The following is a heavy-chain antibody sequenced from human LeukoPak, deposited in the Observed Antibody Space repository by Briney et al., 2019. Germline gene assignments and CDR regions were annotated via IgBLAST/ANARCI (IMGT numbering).Heavy chain of an antibody. CDR1: GFTFSDYY. J-gene: IGHJ4*02. D-gene: IGHD2-2*01. Sequence: GGSLRLSCAASGFTFSDYYMSWIRQAPGKGLEWVSYISSSGSTIYYADSVKGRFTISRDNAKNSLYLQMNSLRAEDTAVYYCAREVVPAAMLLYFDYWGQGTLVTVSS. CDR2: ISSSGSTI. V-gene: IGHV3-11*01. CDR3: AREVVPAAMLLYFDY.